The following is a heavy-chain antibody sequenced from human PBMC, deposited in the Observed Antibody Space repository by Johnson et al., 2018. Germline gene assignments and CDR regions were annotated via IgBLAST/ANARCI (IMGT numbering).Heavy chain of an antibody. V-gene: IGHV3-23*04. D-gene: IGHD3-22*01. Sequence: QLVQSGGGVVQPGGSLRLSCAASGFIFSNYAMNWVRQAPGKGLEWVSIISASGGTIYYAGSVKGRFTISRDNSKNTLYLQMNSLRADDPALDYCAKDPQTTFSYDNSGQKNYYYFDLWGRVTLVTVSS. CDR1: GFIFSNYA. J-gene: IGHJ2*01. CDR3: AKDPQTTFSYDNSGQKNYYYFDL. CDR2: ISASGGTI.